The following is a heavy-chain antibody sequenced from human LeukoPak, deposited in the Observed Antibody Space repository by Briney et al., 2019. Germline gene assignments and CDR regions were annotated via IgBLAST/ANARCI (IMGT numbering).Heavy chain of an antibody. CDR2: IYSGGST. J-gene: IGHJ4*02. CDR1: GFTVSSNY. D-gene: IGHD3-22*01. CDR3: ARDRGLKDSSGYYSDY. Sequence: PGGSLRLSSAASGFTVSSNYMSWVRQAPGKGLEWVSVIYSGGSTYYADSVKGRFTISRDNSKNTLYLQMNSLRAEDTAVYYCARDRGLKDSSGYYSDYWGQGTLVTVSS. V-gene: IGHV3-66*01.